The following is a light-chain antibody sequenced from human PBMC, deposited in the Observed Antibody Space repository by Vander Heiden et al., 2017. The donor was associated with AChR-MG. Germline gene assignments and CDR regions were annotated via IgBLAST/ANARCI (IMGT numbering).Light chain of an antibody. J-gene: IGKJ1*01. V-gene: IGKV3-15*01. CDR1: QSVSSN. CDR2: GES. CDR3: QQYNNWPGT. Sequence: EIVMTQSPATLSVSPGERATLSCRASQSVSSNLAWYQQKPGQAPRLLIYGESTRATGIPARFSGSGSGTEFTLTISSLQSEDFAVYYCQQYNNWPGTFGQGTKVDI.